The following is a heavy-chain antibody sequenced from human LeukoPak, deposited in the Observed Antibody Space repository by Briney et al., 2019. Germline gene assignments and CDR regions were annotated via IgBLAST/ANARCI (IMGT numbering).Heavy chain of an antibody. D-gene: IGHD6-13*01. CDR3: AKGTFGDSSWYNYMDV. CDR1: GGSISSYY. V-gene: IGHV4-4*07. CDR2: LYSSGST. Sequence: SETLSLTCAVSGGSISSYYWSWIRQPAGKGLEWIGRLYSSGSTNYNPSLKSRVTMSVDTSKNQFSLKLSSVTAADTAVYYCAKGTFGDSSWYNYMDVWGKGTTVTVSS. J-gene: IGHJ6*03.